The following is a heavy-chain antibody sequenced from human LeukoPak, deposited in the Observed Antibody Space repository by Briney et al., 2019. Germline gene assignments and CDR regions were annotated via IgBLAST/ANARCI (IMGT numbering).Heavy chain of an antibody. D-gene: IGHD1-26*01. J-gene: IGHJ4*02. CDR2: ISSSSSTT. CDR3: ARDLYSGSYYDFDY. Sequence: GGSLRLSCAASGFSFSDYNMNWVRQAPGKGLEWVAYISSSSSTTHYADSVTGRFSISRDNAKSSLYLQMNSLRVEDTAVHYCARDLYSGSYYDFDYWGQGTLVTVSS. CDR1: GFSFSDYN. V-gene: IGHV3-48*01.